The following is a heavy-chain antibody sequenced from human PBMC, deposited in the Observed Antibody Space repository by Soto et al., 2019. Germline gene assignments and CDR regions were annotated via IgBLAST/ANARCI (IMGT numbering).Heavy chain of an antibody. Sequence: QVHLVQSASEVKKPGASVKVSCKASGYTFSSYTMNWVRQAPGQRPEWMGWIAGGNGNRKYSQKFQYRVTITRDTSASTVYLELSRLRTEDTAVYYCAREWEYDSIWGSSRPRFDNWGQGPLVTVSS. D-gene: IGHD3-16*02. CDR3: AREWEYDSIWGSSRPRFDN. CDR1: GYTFSSYT. CDR2: IAGGNGNR. J-gene: IGHJ4*02. V-gene: IGHV1-3*01.